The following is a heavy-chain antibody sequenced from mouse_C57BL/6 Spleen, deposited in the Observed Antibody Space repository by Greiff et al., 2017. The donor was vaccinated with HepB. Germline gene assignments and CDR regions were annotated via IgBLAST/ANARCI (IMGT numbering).Heavy chain of an antibody. V-gene: IGHV5-9-1*02. Sequence: EVNVVESGEGLVKPGGSLKLSCAASGFTFSSYAMSWVRQTPEKRLEWVAYISSGGDYIYYADTVKGRFTISRDNARNTLYLQMSSLKSTDTAMYYCTRDGSSYAMDYWGQGTSVTVSS. D-gene: IGHD1-1*01. CDR1: GFTFSSYA. CDR3: TRDGSSYAMDY. CDR2: ISSGGDYI. J-gene: IGHJ4*01.